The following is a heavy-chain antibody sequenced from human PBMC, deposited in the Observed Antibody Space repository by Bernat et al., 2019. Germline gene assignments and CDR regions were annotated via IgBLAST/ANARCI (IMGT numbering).Heavy chain of an antibody. CDR3: AKDISDSSGYYYYYYGMDV. J-gene: IGHJ6*02. CDR1: GFTFSSYG. V-gene: IGHV3-30*18. CDR2: ISYDGSNK. D-gene: IGHD3-22*01. Sequence: QVQLVESGGGVVQPGRSLRLSCAASGFTFSSYGMHWVRQAPGKGLEWVAVISYDGSNKYYADSVKGRFTISRDNSKNTLYLQMNSLRAEDTAVYYCAKDISDSSGYYYYYYGMDVWGQGTTVTVSS.